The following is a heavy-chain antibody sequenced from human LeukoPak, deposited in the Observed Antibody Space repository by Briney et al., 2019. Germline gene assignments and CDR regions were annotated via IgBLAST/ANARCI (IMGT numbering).Heavy chain of an antibody. CDR3: AKSIFGVVIGDTI. Sequence: GGSLRLSCAASGFTFSSYAMSWVRQAPGKGLEWVSAISGSGGSTYHADSVKGRFTISRDNSKNTLYLQMNSLRAEDTAVYYCAKSIFGVVIGDTIWGQGTLVTVSS. D-gene: IGHD3-3*01. CDR2: ISGSGGST. CDR1: GFTFSSYA. J-gene: IGHJ4*02. V-gene: IGHV3-23*01.